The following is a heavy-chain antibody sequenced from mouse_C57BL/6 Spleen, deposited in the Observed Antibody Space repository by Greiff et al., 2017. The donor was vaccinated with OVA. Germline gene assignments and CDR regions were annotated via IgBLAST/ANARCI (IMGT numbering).Heavy chain of an antibody. CDR1: GFTFSSYA. CDR2: ISDGCSYT. CDR3: ARDYDCYYN. Sequence: EVMLVESGGGLVKPGGSLKLSCAASGFTFSSYAMCWVRQTPEKRLEWVATISDGCSYTYYPDNVKGRFPISGNNAKNNLYLQMSQLKSEDTAMYYCARDYDCYYNWGQGTTLAVSS. J-gene: IGHJ2*01. D-gene: IGHD2-3*01. V-gene: IGHV5-4*01.